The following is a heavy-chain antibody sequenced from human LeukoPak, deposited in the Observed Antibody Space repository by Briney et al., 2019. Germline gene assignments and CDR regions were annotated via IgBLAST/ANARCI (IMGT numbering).Heavy chain of an antibody. J-gene: IGHJ6*02. D-gene: IGHD3-3*01. CDR1: GGTFSSYA. CDR3: ASRVLRSLEGGMDV. V-gene: IGHV1-69*13. Sequence: ASVKVSCKASGGTFSSYAISWVRQAPGQGLEWMGGIIPIFGTANYAQKFQGRVTITADESTSTAYMELSSLRSEDTAVYYCASRVLRSLEGGMDVWGQGTTVTVSS. CDR2: IIPIFGTA.